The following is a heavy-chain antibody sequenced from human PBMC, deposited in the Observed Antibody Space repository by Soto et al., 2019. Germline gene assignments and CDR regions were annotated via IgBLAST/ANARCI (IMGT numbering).Heavy chain of an antibody. J-gene: IGHJ4*02. CDR1: GYTFTSYG. CDR2: ISAANGNT. Sequence: QVQLVQSGAEEKKPGASVKVSCKASGYTFTSYGVHWVRQAPGQRLEWMGWISAANGNTEYSQKFQGRVTISRDTSASTAYMELSSLRSEDTAVYSCARGVGPVTGPYYFDYWGQGTLVTVSS. CDR3: ARGVGPVTGPYYFDY. D-gene: IGHD6-19*01. V-gene: IGHV1-3*05.